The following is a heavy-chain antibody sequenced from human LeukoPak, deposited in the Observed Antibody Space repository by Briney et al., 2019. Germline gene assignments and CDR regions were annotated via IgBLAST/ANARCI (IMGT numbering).Heavy chain of an antibody. J-gene: IGHJ4*02. CDR2: ISSSSSTI. D-gene: IGHD6-6*01. CDR1: GFTFSSYS. V-gene: IGHV3-48*01. Sequence: GGSLTLSCAASGFTFSSYSMNWVRQAPGKGLEWVSYISSSSSTIYYADSVKGRFTISRDNAKNSLYLQMNSLRAEDTAVYYCARSPIAARPCYWGQGTLVTVSS. CDR3: ARSPIAARPCY.